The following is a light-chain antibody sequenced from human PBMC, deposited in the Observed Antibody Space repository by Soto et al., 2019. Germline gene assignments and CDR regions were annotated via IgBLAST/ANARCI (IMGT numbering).Light chain of an antibody. Sequence: QSALTQPASVSGSPGQSITISCTGTSSDLGSYNYVSWYQHHPGKAPKLVIYDVSNRPSGVSNRFSGSKSGYTASLTISGLQAEDEADYYCISYTTSTTWVFGTGTKVTVL. CDR1: SSDLGSYNY. CDR2: DVS. CDR3: ISYTTSTTWV. V-gene: IGLV2-14*03. J-gene: IGLJ1*01.